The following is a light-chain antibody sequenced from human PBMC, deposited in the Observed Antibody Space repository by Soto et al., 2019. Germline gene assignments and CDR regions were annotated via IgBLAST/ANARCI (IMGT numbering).Light chain of an antibody. CDR3: QQYDSLPLT. CDR2: DAS. V-gene: IGKV1-33*01. Sequence: DLQMTQSPSSLSASVGDRVTITCQASQDISNYLNWYQQKPGKAPKLLIYDASNLETGVPSRFSGSGSGTDFTFTISSLQPEDIATYYCQQYDSLPLTFGQGTKVEIK. J-gene: IGKJ1*01. CDR1: QDISNY.